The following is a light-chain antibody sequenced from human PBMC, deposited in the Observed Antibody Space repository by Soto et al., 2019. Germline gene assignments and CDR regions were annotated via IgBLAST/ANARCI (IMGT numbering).Light chain of an antibody. Sequence: QSALTQPASVSGSPGQSITISCTGTSSDVGRYNYVSWFQQHPGKAPKLMIFEVSTRPSGVSKRFSGSKSGNTASLTISGLQIEDEADYYCCSYTSSTIAVFGGGTKLTVL. J-gene: IGLJ2*01. V-gene: IGLV2-14*01. CDR2: EVS. CDR3: CSYTSSTIAV. CDR1: SSDVGRYNY.